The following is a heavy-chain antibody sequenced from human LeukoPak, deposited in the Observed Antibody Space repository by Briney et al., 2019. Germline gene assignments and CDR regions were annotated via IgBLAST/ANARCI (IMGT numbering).Heavy chain of an antibody. Sequence: SETLSLTCAVYGGSFSGYYWSWIRQPPGKGLEWIGEINHSGSTNYNPSLKSRVTMSVDTSKNQFSLKLSSVTAADTAVYYCARDRRPYDFWSGYYSDYYYGMDVWGQGTTVTVSS. D-gene: IGHD3-3*01. J-gene: IGHJ6*02. CDR1: GGSFSGYY. CDR2: INHSGST. CDR3: ARDRRPYDFWSGYYSDYYYGMDV. V-gene: IGHV4-34*01.